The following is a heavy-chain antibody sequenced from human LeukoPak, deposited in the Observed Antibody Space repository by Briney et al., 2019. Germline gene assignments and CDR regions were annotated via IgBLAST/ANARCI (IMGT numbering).Heavy chain of an antibody. D-gene: IGHD6-25*01. CDR1: GYTFVDFD. J-gene: IGHJ4*02. CDR3: VRQVNGFSG. Sequence: PWASVKVSCKASGYTFVDFDINWVRQAAGQGLEWMGWVNPESGTTGLASKFLGRVSLTRDTSINTAYMELSRLESDDTAVYYCVRQVNGFSGWGQGTLVTVSS. CDR2: VNPESGTT. V-gene: IGHV1-8*03.